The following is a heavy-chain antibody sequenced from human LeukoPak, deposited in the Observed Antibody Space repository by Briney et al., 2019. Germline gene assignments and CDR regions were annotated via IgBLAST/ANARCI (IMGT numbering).Heavy chain of an antibody. CDR3: ARGGIAATHDAFDI. CDR1: GYTFTSYA. J-gene: IGHJ3*02. CDR2: IIPIFGTA. Sequence: SVKVSCKASGYTFTSYAISWVRQAPGQGLEWMGGIIPIFGTANYAQKFQGRVTITTDESTSTAYMELSSLRSEDTAVYYCARGGIAATHDAFDIWGQGTMVTVSS. V-gene: IGHV1-69*05. D-gene: IGHD6-13*01.